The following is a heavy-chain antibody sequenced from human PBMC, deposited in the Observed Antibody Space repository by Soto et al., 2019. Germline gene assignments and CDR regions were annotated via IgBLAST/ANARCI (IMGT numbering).Heavy chain of an antibody. Sequence: QITLKESGPTLVKPTQTLTLTCTFSGFSLSTTRVGVGWIRQPPGEALEWLALLYWDDDKLYSPSLKRRLTLXXXTXXNQVVLTLTHMDPVDTATYYCAHSKTSGMRYYFDYWGQGTLVTVSS. J-gene: IGHJ4*02. V-gene: IGHV2-5*02. CDR2: LYWDDDK. CDR1: GFSLSTTRVG. CDR3: AHSKTSGMRYYFDY.